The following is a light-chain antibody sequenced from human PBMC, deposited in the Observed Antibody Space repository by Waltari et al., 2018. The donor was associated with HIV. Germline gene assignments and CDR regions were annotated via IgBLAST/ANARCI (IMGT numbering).Light chain of an antibody. J-gene: IGLJ3*02. CDR1: GKDLGASDY. V-gene: IGLV2-14*03. CDR2: ELS. CDR3: CSYTASDTGV. Sequence: QSALTQPASVSGSPGQSVTVSCSGSGKDLGASDYVSWFQQQPDNTPQLIMFELSKRPSGIADRFSASKSGNTACLTLAGLQPEDEAYYFRCSYTASDTGVVGGGTKVTVL.